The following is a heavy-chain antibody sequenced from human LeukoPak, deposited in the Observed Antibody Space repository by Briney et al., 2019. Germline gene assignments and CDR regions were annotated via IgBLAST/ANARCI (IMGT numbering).Heavy chain of an antibody. CDR3: ARDLPYYYDSSGCQNDY. J-gene: IGHJ4*02. D-gene: IGHD3-22*01. CDR1: GYTFTGYY. V-gene: IGHV1-2*02. CDR2: INPNSGGT. Sequence: ASVKVSCKASGYTFTGYYMHWVRQAPGQGLEWMGWINPNSGGTNYAQKFQGRVTMTRDTSISTAYMELSRLRSDDTAVYYCARDLPYYYDSSGCQNDYWGQGTLVTVSS.